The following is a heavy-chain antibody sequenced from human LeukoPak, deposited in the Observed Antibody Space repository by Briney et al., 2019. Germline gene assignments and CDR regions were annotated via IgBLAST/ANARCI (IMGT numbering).Heavy chain of an antibody. D-gene: IGHD5-24*01. CDR3: ARATFTPYNDY. Sequence: APVKVSCKASGYTFSGYAIHWVRQAPGQGLEWMGGIIPIFGTANYAQKFQGRVTITADESTSTAHMELSSLRSEDTAVYYCARATFTPYNDYWGQGTLVTVSS. CDR2: IIPIFGTA. J-gene: IGHJ4*02. V-gene: IGHV1-69*13. CDR1: GYTFSGYA.